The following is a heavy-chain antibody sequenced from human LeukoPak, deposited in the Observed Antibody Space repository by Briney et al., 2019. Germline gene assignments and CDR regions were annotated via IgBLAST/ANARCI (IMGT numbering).Heavy chain of an antibody. D-gene: IGHD2-2*01. J-gene: IGHJ6*04. CDR3: ARAREDCRSTSCHYYYYGMDV. Sequence: PSETLSLTCAVYGGSFSGYYWSWIRQPPGKGLEWIGEINHSGSTNYNPSLKSRVTISVDTSKNQFSLKLSSVTAADTAVYYCARAREDCRSTSCHYYYYGMDVWGKGTTVTVSS. CDR1: GGSFSGYY. V-gene: IGHV4-34*01. CDR2: INHSGST.